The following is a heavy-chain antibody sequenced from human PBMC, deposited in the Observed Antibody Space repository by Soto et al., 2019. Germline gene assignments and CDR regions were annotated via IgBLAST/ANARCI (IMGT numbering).Heavy chain of an antibody. CDR1: GTSVNNDY. CDR2: ISYSGTI. D-gene: IGHD3-16*01. J-gene: IGHJ4*02. V-gene: IGHV4-59*02. Sequence: SETLSLTCTVSGTSVNNDYWTWIRQSAGKGLECIGYISYSGTINYNPSFRSRVSMSLDTSKNQFYLRLSSVAAADTAFYYGARVIGGRKHFDYWGQGTLVTVSS. CDR3: ARVIGGRKHFDY.